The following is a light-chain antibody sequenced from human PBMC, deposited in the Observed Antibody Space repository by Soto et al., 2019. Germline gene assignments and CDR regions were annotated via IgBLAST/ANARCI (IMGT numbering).Light chain of an antibody. V-gene: IGKV3-20*01. J-gene: IGKJ1*01. CDR3: QQYAMSPWT. CDR2: GTS. Sequence: EVLLTQCPCTLSLSPGERATLSCRASQSVSSYLAWYQQKPGQAPRLLIYGTSSRATGIPDRFRGSGSGTDFSLTIRRLEPEDFAVYYCQQYAMSPWTFGQGTKVDIK. CDR1: QSVSSY.